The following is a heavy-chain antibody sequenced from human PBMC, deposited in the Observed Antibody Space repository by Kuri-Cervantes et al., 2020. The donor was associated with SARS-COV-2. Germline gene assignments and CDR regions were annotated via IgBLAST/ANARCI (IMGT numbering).Heavy chain of an antibody. V-gene: IGHV3-30*18. CDR3: AKDRAGVHDF. CDR2: ISSDGKNK. D-gene: IGHD2-21*01. CDR1: GFNFSTTD. Sequence: GESLKISCVASGFNFSTTDMHWVRQAPGKGLEWVTFISSDGKNKKCMASGKGRFTISRDNSQNTLHLQMKSLRDEDTAIYYCAKDRAGVHDFWGQGTPVTVSS. J-gene: IGHJ4*02.